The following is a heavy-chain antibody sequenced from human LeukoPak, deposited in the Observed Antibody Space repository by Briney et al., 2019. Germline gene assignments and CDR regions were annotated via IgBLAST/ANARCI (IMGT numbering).Heavy chain of an antibody. CDR2: ISSSRSYT. CDR1: GFVFSDHY. D-gene: IGHD3-22*01. V-gene: IGHV3-11*03. CDR3: ARLTYYYDSSGYYLFDY. Sequence: GGSLRLSCAASGFVFSDHYMSWIRQAPGKGLEWVSYISSSRSYTNYADSVKARFTTSRDNAKNSLYLQMNSLRAEDTAVYHCARLTYYYDSSGYYLFDYWGQGTLVTVSS. J-gene: IGHJ4*02.